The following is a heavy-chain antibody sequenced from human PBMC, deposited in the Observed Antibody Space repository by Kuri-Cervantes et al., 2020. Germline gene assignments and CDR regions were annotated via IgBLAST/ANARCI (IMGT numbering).Heavy chain of an antibody. V-gene: IGHV1-2*02. D-gene: IGHD3-10*01. CDR1: GYTFTGYY. CDR2: INPIFGTA. Sequence: ASVKVSCKASGYTFTGYYMHWVRQAPGQGLEWMGWINPIFGTANYAQKFQGRVTLTTDTPTSTAYMELRSLKSDDTAVYYCARDYFDSGTYFYFDFWGQGTLVTVSS. J-gene: IGHJ4*02. CDR3: ARDYFDSGTYFYFDF.